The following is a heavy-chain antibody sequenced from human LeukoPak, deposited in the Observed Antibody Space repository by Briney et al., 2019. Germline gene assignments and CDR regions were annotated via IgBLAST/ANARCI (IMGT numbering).Heavy chain of an antibody. CDR3: ARGGEVFSSWYFDL. D-gene: IGHD3-16*01. V-gene: IGHV1-2*02. CDR2: INPNSGGT. Sequence: ASVKVSCKASGYTFTGYYMHWVRRAPGQGLEWMGWINPNSGGTNYAQKFQGRVTMTRDTSISTAYMELSRLRSDDTAVYYCARGGEVFSSWYFDLWGRGTLVTVSS. CDR1: GYTFTGYY. J-gene: IGHJ2*01.